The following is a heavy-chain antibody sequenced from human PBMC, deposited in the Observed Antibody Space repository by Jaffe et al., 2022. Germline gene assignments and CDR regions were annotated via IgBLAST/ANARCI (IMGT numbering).Heavy chain of an antibody. V-gene: IGHV1-46*01. CDR3: ARDYRNDILTGYYDAFDI. CDR2: INPSGGST. J-gene: IGHJ3*02. CDR1: GYTFTGYY. D-gene: IGHD3-9*01. Sequence: QAQLVQSGAEVKKPGASVKVSCKASGYTFTGYYMYWVRQAPGQGLEWMGIINPSGGSTSYAQKFQGRVIMTRDTSTSTVYMELSSLRSEDTAVYYCARDYRNDILTGYYDAFDIWGQGTMVTVSS.